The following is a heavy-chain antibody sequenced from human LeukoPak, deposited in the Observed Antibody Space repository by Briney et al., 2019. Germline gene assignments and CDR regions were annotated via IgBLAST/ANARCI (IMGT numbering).Heavy chain of an antibody. D-gene: IGHD6-13*01. V-gene: IGHV3-23*01. CDR3: AKGTYRYSSSWFLFDY. CDR2: ISGSGGST. J-gene: IGHJ4*02. Sequence: GGSLRLSCAASGFTFSGYGMSWVRQAPGKGLEWVSAISGSGGSTYYADSVKGRFTISRDNSKNTLYLQMNSLRAEDTAVYYCAKGTYRYSSSWFLFDYWGQGTLVTVSS. CDR1: GFTFSGYG.